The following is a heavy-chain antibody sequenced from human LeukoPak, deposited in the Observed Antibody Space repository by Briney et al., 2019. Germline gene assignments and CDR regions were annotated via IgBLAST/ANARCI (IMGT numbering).Heavy chain of an antibody. Sequence: PGGSLRLSCAASGFTFSSYSMNWVRQAPGKGLEWVSSISSSSSYIYYADSVKGRFTISRDNAKNSLYLQMNSLRAEDTAVYYCAKYWYYDFWSHFDYWGQGTLVTVSS. D-gene: IGHD3-3*01. J-gene: IGHJ4*02. CDR2: ISSSSSYI. V-gene: IGHV3-21*04. CDR3: AKYWYYDFWSHFDY. CDR1: GFTFSSYS.